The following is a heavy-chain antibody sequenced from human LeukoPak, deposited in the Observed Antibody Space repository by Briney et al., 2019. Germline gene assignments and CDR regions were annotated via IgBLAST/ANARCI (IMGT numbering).Heavy chain of an antibody. CDR1: GYTFTSYY. D-gene: IGHD3-22*01. CDR3: ARDADIKRKYYYDSSGYYARRGLDY. J-gene: IGHJ4*02. V-gene: IGHV1-46*01. Sequence: GASVKVSCKASGYTFTSYYMHWVRQAPGQGLEWMGIINPSGGSTSYAQKFQGRVTMTRDTSTSTVYMELSGLRSEDTAVYYCARDADIKRKYYYDSSGYYARRGLDYWGQGTLVTVSS. CDR2: INPSGGST.